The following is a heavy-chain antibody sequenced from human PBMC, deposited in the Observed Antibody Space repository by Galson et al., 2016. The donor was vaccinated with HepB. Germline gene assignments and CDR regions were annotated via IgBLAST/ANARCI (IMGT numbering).Heavy chain of an antibody. CDR1: GFTFEDYG. D-gene: IGHD1-26*01. V-gene: IGHV3-20*04. Sequence: SLRLSCAASGFTFEDYGMSWVRQAPGKGLEWVSGINWNGSRKGYADSGKGRFTISRDNAKNFLYLQMNSLRAEDTALYYCATPLVGATDYLGQGTLVTVSS. CDR3: ATPLVGATDY. CDR2: INWNGSRK. J-gene: IGHJ4*02.